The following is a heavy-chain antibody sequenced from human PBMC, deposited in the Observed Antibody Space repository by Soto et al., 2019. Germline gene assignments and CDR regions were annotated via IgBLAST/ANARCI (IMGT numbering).Heavy chain of an antibody. Sequence: PSETLSLTCTVSGGSIRSGDYYWSWIRQPPGKGLEWIGYIYYTGSTYYNPSLKSRVSISVDTSKNQFSLKLSSVTAADTAVYYCAKAPRYYDSSGHFRDCWGQGSLVTVSS. D-gene: IGHD3-22*01. V-gene: IGHV4-30-4*01. J-gene: IGHJ4*02. CDR2: IYYTGST. CDR3: AKAPRYYDSSGHFRDC. CDR1: GGSIRSGDYY.